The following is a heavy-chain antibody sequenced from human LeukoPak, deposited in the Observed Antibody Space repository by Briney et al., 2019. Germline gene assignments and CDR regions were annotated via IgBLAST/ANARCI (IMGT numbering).Heavy chain of an antibody. D-gene: IGHD5-18*01. CDR2: IYYSGST. V-gene: IGHV4-59*01. CDR3: ARSGYSYGYYYYYMDV. CDR1: GGSISSYY. Sequence: SETLSLTCTVSGGSISSYYWSWIRQPPGKGLEWIGYIYYSGSTNYNPSLKSRVTISVDTSKNQFSLKLSSVTAADTAVYYCARSGYSYGYYYYYMDVWGQGTLVTVSS. J-gene: IGHJ6*03.